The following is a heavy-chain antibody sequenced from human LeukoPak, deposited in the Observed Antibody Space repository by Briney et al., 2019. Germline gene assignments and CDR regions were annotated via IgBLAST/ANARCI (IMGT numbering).Heavy chain of an antibody. CDR2: ISGSGGST. J-gene: IGHJ4*02. D-gene: IGHD5-18*01. Sequence: GGSLRLSCAASGFTFSSYAMSWVRQAPGKGLEWVSGISGSGGSTHYADSVKGRFTISRDNSKNTLYLQMNTLRAEDTAVYYCAKAGGFSYGYYYFDYWGQGTLVTVSS. CDR3: AKAGGFSYGYYYFDY. V-gene: IGHV3-23*01. CDR1: GFTFSSYA.